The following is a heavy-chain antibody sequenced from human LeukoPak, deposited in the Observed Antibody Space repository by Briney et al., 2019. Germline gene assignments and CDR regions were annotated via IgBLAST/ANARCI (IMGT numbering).Heavy chain of an antibody. D-gene: IGHD2-15*01. Sequence: GAAVKVSCKASGYTFTSYSISWVRQAPGQGLEWMGWISAYNGNTIYAQKVKGRVTMTTDTSTSTAYMELRSLNSDDAAVYYCARASYCSDGRCYSDYWGQGTLVT. CDR3: ARASYCSDGRCYSDY. CDR2: ISAYNGNT. J-gene: IGHJ4*02. V-gene: IGHV1-18*01. CDR1: GYTFTSYS.